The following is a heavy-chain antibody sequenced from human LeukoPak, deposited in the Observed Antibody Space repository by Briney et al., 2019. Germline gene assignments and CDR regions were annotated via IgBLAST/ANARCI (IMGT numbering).Heavy chain of an antibody. D-gene: IGHD4-17*01. CDR1: GFTFDDYA. CDR3: AKDVTGDYGTGYYYYGMDV. V-gene: IGHV3-9*01. J-gene: IGHJ6*02. Sequence: GGSLRLSCAASGFTFDDYAMHWVRQAPGKGLEWVSGISWNSGSIGYADSVKGRFTISRDNAKNSLYLQMNSLRAEDTALYYCAKDVTGDYGTGYYYYGMDVWGQGTTITVSS. CDR2: ISWNSGSI.